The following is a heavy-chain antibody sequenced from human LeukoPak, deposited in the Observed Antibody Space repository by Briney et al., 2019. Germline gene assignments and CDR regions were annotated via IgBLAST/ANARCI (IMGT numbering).Heavy chain of an antibody. CDR1: GGSFSGYH. Sequence: SETLSLTCAVYGGSFSGYHWSWIRQPPGKGLEWIGEINHSGSTNYNPSLKSRVTISVDTSKNQFSLKLSSVTAADTAVYYCARGLYDSSGYYYLGCFDYWGQGTLVTVSS. V-gene: IGHV4-34*01. CDR2: INHSGST. CDR3: ARGLYDSSGYYYLGCFDY. J-gene: IGHJ4*02. D-gene: IGHD3-22*01.